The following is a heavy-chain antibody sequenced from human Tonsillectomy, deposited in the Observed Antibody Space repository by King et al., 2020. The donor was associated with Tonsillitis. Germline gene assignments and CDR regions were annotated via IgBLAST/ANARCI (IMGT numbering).Heavy chain of an antibody. Sequence: VQLVESGGGVVQPGRSLRLSCAASGFTFSSYDIHWVRQAPGKGLEWVAVISYDGNNKYYADSVQGRFTISRDNSKNTLYLQMNSLRAEDTAVYYCARDRDDYIFDYCGQGTLVTVSS. V-gene: IGHV3-33*05. J-gene: IGHJ4*02. CDR2: ISYDGNNK. D-gene: IGHD4/OR15-4a*01. CDR3: ARDRDDYIFDY. CDR1: GFTFSSYD.